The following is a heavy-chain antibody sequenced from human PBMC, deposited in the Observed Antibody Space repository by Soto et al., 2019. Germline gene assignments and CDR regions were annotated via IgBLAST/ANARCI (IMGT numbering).Heavy chain of an antibody. CDR1: GGSITDYS. D-gene: IGHD2-21*02. CDR3: ARDQGVAVTADNWFDP. V-gene: IGHV4-4*07. J-gene: IGHJ5*02. Sequence: PFETLSLTCTVSGGSITDYSWVWIRQPAGKGLEWIGRIFSSGSTNYNPSLKGRITMSLDTSKNQFSLKLNSATATDTAVYFCARDQGVAVTADNWFDPWGQGILVTV. CDR2: IFSSGST.